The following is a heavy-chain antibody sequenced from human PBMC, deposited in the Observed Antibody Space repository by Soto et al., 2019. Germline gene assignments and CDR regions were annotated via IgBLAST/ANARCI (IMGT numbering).Heavy chain of an antibody. CDR2: IWYDGSNK. Sequence: QVQLVESGGGVVQPGRSLRLSCAASGFTFSSYGMHWVRQAPGKGLEWVAVIWYDGSNKYYADSVKGRFTISRDNSXXTLYLQMNSLRAEDTAVYYCARDRFTMIGAYGMDVWGQGTTVTVSS. CDR3: ARDRFTMIGAYGMDV. J-gene: IGHJ6*02. CDR1: GFTFSSYG. V-gene: IGHV3-33*01. D-gene: IGHD3-22*01.